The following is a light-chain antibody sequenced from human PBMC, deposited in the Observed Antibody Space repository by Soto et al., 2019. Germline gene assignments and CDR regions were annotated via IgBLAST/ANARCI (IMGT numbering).Light chain of an antibody. CDR2: RNN. V-gene: IGLV1-47*01. CDR3: AAWDDSLSGVE. CDR1: SSNIGSNY. J-gene: IGLJ2*01. Sequence: QSVLTQPPSASGTPGQRVTISCSGSSSNIGSNYVFWYQHLPGTAPKLLIYRNNQRPSGVPDRFSGSKSGTSASLAISGLRSEDETDYYCAAWDDSLSGVEFGGGTKVTVL.